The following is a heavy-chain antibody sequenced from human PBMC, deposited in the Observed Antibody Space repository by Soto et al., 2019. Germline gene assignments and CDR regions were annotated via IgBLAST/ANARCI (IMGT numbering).Heavy chain of an antibody. Sequence: PGRSLRLSCAAAGFCFSSFGMHWVRQAPGKGLEWVAFNSYDGSNKYYADSVKGRFTISRDSSEKTLYLQMNSLRPEDTAVYYCAKALGELSPESYDYWGQGTLVNVSS. D-gene: IGHD3-16*02. V-gene: IGHV3-30*18. CDR2: NSYDGSNK. J-gene: IGHJ4*02. CDR1: GFCFSSFG. CDR3: AKALGELSPESYDY.